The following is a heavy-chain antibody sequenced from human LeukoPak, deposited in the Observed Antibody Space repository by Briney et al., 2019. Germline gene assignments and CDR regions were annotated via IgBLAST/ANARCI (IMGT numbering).Heavy chain of an antibody. CDR1: GASISSGGYF. Sequence: SETLSLTCTVSGASISSGGYFWSWIRQPPGKGLEWIGYIYHTGSTYYNPSLESRVTMSVDKSKNQFSLSLASVTVADTAVYYCARERPLDTVVSQDFWGQGTLVIASS. V-gene: IGHV4-30-2*01. CDR2: IYHTGST. J-gene: IGHJ4*02. D-gene: IGHD4-23*01. CDR3: ARERPLDTVVSQDF.